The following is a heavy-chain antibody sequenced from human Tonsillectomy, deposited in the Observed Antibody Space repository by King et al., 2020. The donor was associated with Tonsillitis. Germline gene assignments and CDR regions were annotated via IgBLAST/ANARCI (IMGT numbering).Heavy chain of an antibody. J-gene: IGHJ6*02. D-gene: IGHD6-13*01. CDR3: ARGDRGAAGHLYSYYGMDV. CDR1: EFTFSNYW. Sequence: VQLVESGGGLVQPGGSLRLSCVASEFTFSNYWMTWVRQAPGKGLEWVANINQDGNENYYVDSVRGRFTISRDNAKKSLYLQMDSLRADDTAVYYCARGDRGAAGHLYSYYGMDVWGQGTTVTVSS. V-gene: IGHV3-7*03. CDR2: INQDGNEN.